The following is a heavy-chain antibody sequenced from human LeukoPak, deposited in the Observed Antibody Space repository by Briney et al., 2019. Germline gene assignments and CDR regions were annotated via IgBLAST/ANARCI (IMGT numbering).Heavy chain of an antibody. V-gene: IGHV3-9*01. J-gene: IGHJ4*02. D-gene: IGHD3-3*01. Sequence: GGSLRLSCAASGFTFDDYAMHWVRQAPGKGLEWVSGISWNSGSIGYADSVKGRFTISRDNAKNSLYLQMNSLRAEDTALYYCAKGLFGVVIRGDYFDYWGQGTLVTVSS. CDR1: GFTFDDYA. CDR2: ISWNSGSI. CDR3: AKGLFGVVIRGDYFDY.